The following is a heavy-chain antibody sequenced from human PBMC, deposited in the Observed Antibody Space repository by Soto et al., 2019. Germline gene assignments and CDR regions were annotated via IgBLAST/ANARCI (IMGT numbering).Heavy chain of an antibody. D-gene: IGHD1-26*01. V-gene: IGHV3-30*18. CDR1: GFTFSSYG. Sequence: QVQLVESGGGVVQPGRSLRLSCAASGFTFSSYGMHWVRQAPGKGLEWVAVISYDGSNKYYADSVKGRFTISRDNSKNTLYLQMNSLRAEDTDVYYCAKDGTEDAFDIWGQGTMVTVSS. CDR3: AKDGTEDAFDI. CDR2: ISYDGSNK. J-gene: IGHJ3*02.